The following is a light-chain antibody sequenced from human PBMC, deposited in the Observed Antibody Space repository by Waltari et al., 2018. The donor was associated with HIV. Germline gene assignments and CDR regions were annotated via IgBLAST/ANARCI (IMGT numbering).Light chain of an antibody. CDR1: SSDIGGYDY. CDR2: GVS. V-gene: IGLV2-14*01. CDR3: SAYTTYSPLAV. Sequence: QSALTQPASVSGSPGQSITISCTGTSSDIGGYDYVSWYPQHPGQAPKLLIYGVSSRPSGVSKRFSGSRSGNTASLTISGLQADDEAHYYCSAYTTYSPLAVFGGGTKLTVL. J-gene: IGLJ2*01.